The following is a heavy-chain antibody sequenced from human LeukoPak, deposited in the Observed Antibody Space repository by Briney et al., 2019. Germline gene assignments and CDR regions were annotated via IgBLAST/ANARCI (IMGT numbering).Heavy chain of an antibody. CDR1: GGSISSGGYS. D-gene: IGHD3-16*01. CDR3: ARDLGVGDLGAFDI. V-gene: IGHV4-30-2*01. Sequence: KPSQTLSLTCAVSGGSISSGGYSWSWIRQPPGKGLEWIGYIYHSGSTYYNPSLKSRVTISVDRSKNQFSLKLSSATAADTAVYYCARDLGVGDLGAFDIWGQGTMVTVSS. CDR2: IYHSGST. J-gene: IGHJ3*02.